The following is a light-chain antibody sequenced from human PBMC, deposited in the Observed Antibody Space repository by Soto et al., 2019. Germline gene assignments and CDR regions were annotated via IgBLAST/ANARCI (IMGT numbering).Light chain of an antibody. Sequence: EIVMTQSPATLSVSPGERATPSCRSSQSVSRNVVWYQQKPGQAPRLIIYGASTRATGIPARFSGSGSGTECTLTISSLQSEDFAVYYCQQYNNWPWTFRQGTKVDI. CDR3: QQYNNWPWT. CDR2: GAS. CDR1: QSVSRN. J-gene: IGKJ1*01. V-gene: IGKV3-15*01.